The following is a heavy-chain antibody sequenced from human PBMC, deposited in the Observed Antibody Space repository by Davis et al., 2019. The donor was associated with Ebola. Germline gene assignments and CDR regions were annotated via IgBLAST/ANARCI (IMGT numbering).Heavy chain of an antibody. D-gene: IGHD3-3*01. J-gene: IGHJ5*02. CDR1: GGSISSSNW. V-gene: IGHV4-4*02. CDR3: ARVMGYDFWSAHKCFDP. CDR2: IYHSGST. Sequence: PSETLSLTCAVSGGSISSSNWWSWVRQPPGKGLEWIGEIYHSGSTNYNPSLKSRVTISVDKSKNQFSLKLSSVTAADTAVYYCARVMGYDFWSAHKCFDPWGQGTLVTVSS.